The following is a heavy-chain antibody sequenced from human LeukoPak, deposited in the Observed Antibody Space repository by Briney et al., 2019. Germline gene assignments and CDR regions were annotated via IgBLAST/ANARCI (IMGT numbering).Heavy chain of an antibody. J-gene: IGHJ4*02. CDR3: ASLTGYSSGCFYD. CDR2: IYYSGST. Sequence: SETLSLTCTVSGGSISSGGYYWSWIRQHPGQGLEWIGYIYYSGSTNYNPSLKSRVTISVDTSKNQFSLKPSSVTAADTAVYYCASLTGYSSGCFYDWGQGTLVTVSS. CDR1: GGSISSGGYY. D-gene: IGHD6-19*01. V-gene: IGHV4-31*03.